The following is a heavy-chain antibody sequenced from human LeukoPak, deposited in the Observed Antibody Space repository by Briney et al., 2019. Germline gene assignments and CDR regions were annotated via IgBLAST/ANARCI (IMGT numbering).Heavy chain of an antibody. CDR2: LLFDEISQ. D-gene: IGHD2-15*01. CDR3: AREDSSGISAFDI. Sequence: GGSLRLSCAASGFTFSSYTFHWVRQAPGRGLEWVAVLLFDEISQHYAHSVKGRFTISRDKSRNTLYLQMSGLRAEDTAVYFCAREDSSGISAFDIWGQGTMVTVSS. J-gene: IGHJ3*02. CDR1: GFTFSSYT. V-gene: IGHV3-30*04.